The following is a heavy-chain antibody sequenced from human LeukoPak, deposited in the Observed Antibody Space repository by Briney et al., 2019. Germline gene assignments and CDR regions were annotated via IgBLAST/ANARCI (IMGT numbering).Heavy chain of an antibody. J-gene: IGHJ4*02. CDR3: ARETGYSSSLLDY. Sequence: SETLSLTCTVSGGSISSHYWSWIRQPPGRGREGIGYIYYSGSTNYNPSLKSRVPISVDTSKNQFSLKLSSVTAAETAVYYCARETGYSSSLLDYWGQGALVTVSS. D-gene: IGHD6-13*01. CDR2: IYYSGST. CDR1: GGSISSHY. V-gene: IGHV4-59*11.